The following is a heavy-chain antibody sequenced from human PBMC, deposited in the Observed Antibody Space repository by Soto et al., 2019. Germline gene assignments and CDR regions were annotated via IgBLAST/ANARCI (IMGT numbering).Heavy chain of an antibody. Sequence: ASVKVSCKASGYTFTSYAMHWVRQAPGQRLEWMGWINAGNGNTNYAQKLQGRVTMTTDTSTSTAYMELRSLRSDDTAVYYCARDRQGRIVLVPAASMGTAFDIWGQGTMVTVSS. CDR1: GYTFTSYA. J-gene: IGHJ3*02. CDR2: INAGNGNT. V-gene: IGHV1-3*01. D-gene: IGHD2-2*01. CDR3: ARDRQGRIVLVPAASMGTAFDI.